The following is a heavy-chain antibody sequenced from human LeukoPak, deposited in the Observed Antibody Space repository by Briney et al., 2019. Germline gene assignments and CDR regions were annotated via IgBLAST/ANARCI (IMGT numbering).Heavy chain of an antibody. J-gene: IGHJ4*02. Sequence: GGSLRLSCADSGFTFSSYTMHWVRQAPGKGLEWVAVISYDGSNMYYADSVKGRFTISRDNSKNTLYLQMNSLRAEDTAVFYCARAYCSGGSCYTVYFDYWGQGTLVTVSS. D-gene: IGHD2-15*01. V-gene: IGHV3-30-3*01. CDR2: ISYDGSNM. CDR1: GFTFSSYT. CDR3: ARAYCSGGSCYTVYFDY.